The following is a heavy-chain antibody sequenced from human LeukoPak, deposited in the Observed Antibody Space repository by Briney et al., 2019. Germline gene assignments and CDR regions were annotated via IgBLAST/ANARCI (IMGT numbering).Heavy chain of an antibody. Sequence: PGGSLRLSCEASGFTFSSYAMSWGRQAPGKGLEWVAAISGPAGSWDYADSVKGRFTVSRDNSKNTLFLQMNSLRAEDTATYYCAKKVGLVSAPLWYFDVWGQGTLVAVSS. V-gene: IGHV3-23*01. CDR2: ISGPAGSW. J-gene: IGHJ4*02. D-gene: IGHD5/OR15-5a*01. CDR1: GFTFSSYA. CDR3: AKKVGLVSAPLWYFDV.